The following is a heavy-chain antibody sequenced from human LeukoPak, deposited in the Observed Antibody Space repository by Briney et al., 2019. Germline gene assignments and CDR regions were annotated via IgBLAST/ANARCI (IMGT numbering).Heavy chain of an antibody. CDR1: GYTFTSYD. Sequence: VAXVKVSCKASGYTFTSYDINWVRQAPGQGLEWMGWMNPNSGNTGYAQKFQGRVTMTRNTSISTAYMELSSLRSEDTAVYYCARSHRRLRFDPWGQGTLVTVSS. CDR3: ARSHRRLRFDP. CDR2: MNPNSGNT. V-gene: IGHV1-8*01. J-gene: IGHJ5*02.